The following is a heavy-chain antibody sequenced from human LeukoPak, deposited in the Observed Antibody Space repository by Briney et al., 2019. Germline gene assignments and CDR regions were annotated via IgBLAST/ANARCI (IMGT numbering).Heavy chain of an antibody. CDR1: GYTFTSYD. CDR3: ARGAVEGVGAIALDY. V-gene: IGHV1-8*01. CDR2: MNPNSGNT. J-gene: IGHJ4*02. D-gene: IGHD1-26*01. Sequence: ASVKVSCKASGYTFTSYDINWVRQATGQVLEWMGWMNPNSGNTGYAQKFQGRVTMTPNTSISTAYMELSSLRSEDTAVYYCARGAVEGVGAIALDYWGQGTLVTVSS.